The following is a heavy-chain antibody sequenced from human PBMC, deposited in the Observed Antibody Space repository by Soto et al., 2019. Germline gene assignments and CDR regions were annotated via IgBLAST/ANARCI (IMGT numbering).Heavy chain of an antibody. CDR3: AKSSGAYDYYYYGMDV. CDR2: ISYDGSNK. V-gene: IGHV3-30*18. CDR1: GFTLRGYG. D-gene: IGHD2-8*02. Sequence: SLRLSCAASGFTLRGYGMHWVRQAPGKGLEWVAVISYDGSNKYYADSVKGRFTISRDNSKNTLYLQMNSLRAEDTAVYYCAKSSGAYDYYYYGMDVWGQGTTVTVSS. J-gene: IGHJ6*02.